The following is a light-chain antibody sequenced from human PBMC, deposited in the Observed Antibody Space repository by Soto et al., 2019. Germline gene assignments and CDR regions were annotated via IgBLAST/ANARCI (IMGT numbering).Light chain of an antibody. CDR2: SAS. J-gene: IGKJ5*01. CDR3: QQYNNWPPNT. CDR1: QSVSSN. V-gene: IGKV3-15*01. Sequence: EIVMTQSPATLSVSPGERATLSCRASQSVSSNLAGYQQKPGHSHRLLIYSASTRATGIAARFSGSGSGTEFSLTLSSLQSEDFAVYYCQQYNNWPPNTFGQGTRLEIK.